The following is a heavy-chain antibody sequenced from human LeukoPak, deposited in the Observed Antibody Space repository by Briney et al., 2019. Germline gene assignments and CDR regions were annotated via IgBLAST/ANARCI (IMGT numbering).Heavy chain of an antibody. V-gene: IGHV6-1*01. D-gene: IGHD6-6*01. CDR2: TYYRSKWNT. CDR1: GDTVSSNTAD. Sequence: SQTLSLTCAISGDTVSSNTADWNWIRQSPSRGLEWLGRTYYRSKWNTDYAASVQNRITINPDTSTNQFSLQLKSATPEDTAVYYCSRQRSTSTYYFGLDVWGQGTTVTVSS. CDR3: SRQRSTSTYYFGLDV. J-gene: IGHJ6*02.